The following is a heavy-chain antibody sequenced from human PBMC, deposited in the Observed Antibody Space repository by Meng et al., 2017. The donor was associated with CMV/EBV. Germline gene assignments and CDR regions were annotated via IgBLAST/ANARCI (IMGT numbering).Heavy chain of an antibody. CDR3: ARVFGDSYYYYGMDV. CDR2: IYYSGST. V-gene: IGHV4-59*01. Sequence: SETLSLTCTVSGGSISSYYWSWIRQPPGKGLEWIGYIYYSGSTNYNPSLKSRVTISVDTSKNHFPLKLSSVTAADTAVYYCARVFGDSYYYYGMDVWGQGTTVTVSS. J-gene: IGHJ6*02. D-gene: IGHD2-21*02. CDR1: GGSISSYY.